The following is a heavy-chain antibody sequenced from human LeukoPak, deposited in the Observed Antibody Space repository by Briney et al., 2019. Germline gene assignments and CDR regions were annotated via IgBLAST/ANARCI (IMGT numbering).Heavy chain of an antibody. CDR2: INHSGST. V-gene: IGHV4-34*01. CDR3: ARAPYGSGSYYKAYYYGMDV. D-gene: IGHD3-10*01. Sequence: SETLSLTCAVYGGSFSGYYWSWIRQPPGKGLEWIGEINHSGSTNYNPSLKSRVTISVDTSKNQFSLKLSSVTAADTAVYYCARAPYGSGSYYKAYYYGMDVWGQGTTVTVSS. J-gene: IGHJ6*02. CDR1: GGSFSGYY.